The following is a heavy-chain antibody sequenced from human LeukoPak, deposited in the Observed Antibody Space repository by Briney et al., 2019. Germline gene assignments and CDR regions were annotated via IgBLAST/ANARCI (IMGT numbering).Heavy chain of an antibody. CDR1: GFTFTTYE. J-gene: IGHJ4*02. CDR2: ISGSGGAI. Sequence: GGSLRLSCATSGFTFTTYEMNWVRQAPGKGLEWVAHISGSGGAIYYADSVKGRFTISRDNAKNSLYLQMSSLRVEDTAVYYCARRYCSSTSCTLDYWGQGTLVTVSS. V-gene: IGHV3-48*03. CDR3: ARRYCSSTSCTLDY. D-gene: IGHD2-2*01.